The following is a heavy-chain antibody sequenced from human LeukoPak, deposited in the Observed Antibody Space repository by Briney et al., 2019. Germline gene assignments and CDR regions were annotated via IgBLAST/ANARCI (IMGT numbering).Heavy chain of an antibody. D-gene: IGHD1-1*01. Sequence: SETLSLTCTVSGVSISSSNSYWGWIRQPPGKGLEWIGSIYYSGNTYYNASLKSQVSISIDTSKNQFSLRLTSVTAADTAVYYCARDRALEPYFDYWGQGTLVTVSS. CDR2: IYYSGNT. J-gene: IGHJ4*02. CDR1: GVSISSSNSY. V-gene: IGHV4-39*02. CDR3: ARDRALEPYFDY.